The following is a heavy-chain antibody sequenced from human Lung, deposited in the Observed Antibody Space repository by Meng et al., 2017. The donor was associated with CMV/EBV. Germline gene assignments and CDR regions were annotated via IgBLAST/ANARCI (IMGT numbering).Heavy chain of an antibody. D-gene: IGHD3-3*01. CDR2: ISYDGSNK. Sequence: GESLKISCAASGFTFSSYAMHWVRQAPGKGLEWVAVISYDGSNKYYADSVKGRFTISRDNSKNTLYLQMNSLRVEDTAVYYCARDSLSGYSPRFDYWGQGTLVTSPQ. CDR1: GFTFSSYA. J-gene: IGHJ4*02. V-gene: IGHV3-30*04. CDR3: ARDSLSGYSPRFDY.